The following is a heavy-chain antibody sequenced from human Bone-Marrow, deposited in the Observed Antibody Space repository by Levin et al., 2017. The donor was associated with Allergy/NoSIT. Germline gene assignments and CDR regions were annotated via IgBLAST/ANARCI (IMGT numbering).Heavy chain of an antibody. CDR2: ISYGGST. CDR3: ARRLVTVAVTGKEYYFDY. CDR1: GVSITSGGYY. V-gene: IGHV4-39*01. D-gene: IGHD6-19*01. Sequence: RASETLSLTCTVSGVSITSGGYYWGWIRQAPVKGLEWIGSISYGGSTEYNPTFKSRVAMSVDTSKNQFSLSLSSVTAADTAVYYCARRLVTVAVTGKEYYFDYWGRGVSVTVSS. J-gene: IGHJ4*02.